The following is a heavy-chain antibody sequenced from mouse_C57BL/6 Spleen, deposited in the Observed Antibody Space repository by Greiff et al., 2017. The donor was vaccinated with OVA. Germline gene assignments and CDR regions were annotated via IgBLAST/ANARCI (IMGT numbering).Heavy chain of an antibody. J-gene: IGHJ2*01. CDR2: INPSSGYT. CDR3: ARWSPVETAQATYFDY. V-gene: IGHV1-4*01. Sequence: VQLQQSGAELARPGASVKMSCKASGYTFTSYTMHWVKQRPGQGLEWIGYINPSSGYTKYNQKFKDKATLTADKSSSTAYMQLSSLTSEDSAVYYCARWSPVETAQATYFDYWGQGTTLTVSS. CDR1: GYTFTSYT. D-gene: IGHD3-2*02.